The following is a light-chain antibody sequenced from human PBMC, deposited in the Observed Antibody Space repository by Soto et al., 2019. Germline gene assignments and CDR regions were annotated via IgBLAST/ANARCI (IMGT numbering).Light chain of an antibody. CDR2: SIS. CDR1: QTISTF. Sequence: DIQLTQSPSSLSASVGDRVSITCRTSQTISTFLNWYHHRTGQAPKLLISSISNLQSGVPSRFSGGGAGTDFTLTISSLQPEDFGSYSCPQTYNLPPTFGGGTRVQIK. CDR3: PQTYNLPPT. V-gene: IGKV1-39*01. J-gene: IGKJ4*01.